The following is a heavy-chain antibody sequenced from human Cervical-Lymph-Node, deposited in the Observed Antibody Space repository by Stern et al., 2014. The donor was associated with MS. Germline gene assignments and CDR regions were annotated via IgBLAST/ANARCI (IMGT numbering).Heavy chain of an antibody. J-gene: IGHJ3*02. CDR2: MYYSGSP. Sequence: VQLVESGPGLVKPSQTLSLTCIVSGGSVSSDDYYWSWIRQHPEKGLEWIGYMYYSGSPYYNPSLKSRATISVDTSKNQFSLKVTSVTPADTAVYYCARFTDTRVVVTASDAFDIWGQGTMVTVSS. CDR1: GGSVSSDDYY. D-gene: IGHD2-15*01. CDR3: ARFTDTRVVVTASDAFDI. V-gene: IGHV4-31*02.